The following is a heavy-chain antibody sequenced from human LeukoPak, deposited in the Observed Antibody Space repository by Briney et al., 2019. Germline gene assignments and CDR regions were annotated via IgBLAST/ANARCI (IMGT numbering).Heavy chain of an antibody. CDR1: GFTFSTYS. Sequence: GGPLRLSCAASGFTFSTYSMNWVRQAPGKGLEWVSYISSSSGTICYADSVKGRFTISRDNAKNSLYLQMNSLRDEDTAVYYCARALNPLTGTYYFDYWGQGTLVTVSS. CDR2: ISSSSGTI. J-gene: IGHJ4*02. V-gene: IGHV3-48*02. D-gene: IGHD4/OR15-4a*01. CDR3: ARALNPLTGTYYFDY.